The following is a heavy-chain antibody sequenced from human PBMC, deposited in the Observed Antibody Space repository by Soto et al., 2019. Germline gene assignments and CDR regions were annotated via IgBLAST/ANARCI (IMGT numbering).Heavy chain of an antibody. V-gene: IGHV3-23*01. D-gene: IGHD6-19*01. CDR1: GVAFSFYS. CDR2: ISGNGATT. Sequence: EVALLESGGGLVQPGGSLRLSCEVSGVAFSFYSMSWVRQAPGKGLEWVASISGNGATTYYAASGKGRFTFSRVNSKNTVHLQMNSLRGEDTAVYYCAKDRGGFTSGWEFFDFWGQGTLVTVSS. J-gene: IGHJ4*02. CDR3: AKDRGGFTSGWEFFDF.